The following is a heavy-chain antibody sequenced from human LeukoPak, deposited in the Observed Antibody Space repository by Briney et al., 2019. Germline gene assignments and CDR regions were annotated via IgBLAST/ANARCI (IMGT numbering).Heavy chain of an antibody. J-gene: IGHJ4*02. V-gene: IGHV3-15*01. CDR1: GFTFSNAW. D-gene: IGHD1-26*01. CDR2: IKSKTDGGTT. Sequence: PGGSLRLSCAASGFTFSNAWMSWVRQAPGRGLEWVGRIKSKTDGGTTDYAAPVKGRFTISRDDSKNTLYLQMNSLKTEDTAVYYCTTDEGDPLPWELNFDYWGQGTLVTVSS. CDR3: TTDEGDPLPWELNFDY.